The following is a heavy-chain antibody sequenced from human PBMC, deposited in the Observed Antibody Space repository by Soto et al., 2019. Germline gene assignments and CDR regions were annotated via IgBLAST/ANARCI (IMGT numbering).Heavy chain of an antibody. CDR3: ARTCGSTNDY. D-gene: IGHD6-25*01. Sequence: QVQLQESGPGLEKPSETLSLTCVVSGGSLSSYYWSWIRQPPGKGLEWIGYIYYSGSTNYNPSLNSRVTISVNTSKNQFSLKLSSVTAADTAVYYCARTCGSTNDYWGRGTLVTVSS. J-gene: IGHJ4*02. CDR2: IYYSGST. CDR1: GGSLSSYY. V-gene: IGHV4-59*01.